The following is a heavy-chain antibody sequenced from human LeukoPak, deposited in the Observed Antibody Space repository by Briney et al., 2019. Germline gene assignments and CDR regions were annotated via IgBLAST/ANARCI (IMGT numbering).Heavy chain of an antibody. D-gene: IGHD6-19*01. CDR3: ARVDRSSGWIRARLDY. V-gene: IGHV3-48*03. Sequence: PGGSLRLSCAASGFTFSSYEMNWVRQAPGKGLEWVSYISSSGSTIYYADSVKGRFTISRDNAKNSLYLQMNSLRAEDTAVYYCARVDRSSGWIRARLDYWGQGTLVTVSS. CDR1: GFTFSSYE. J-gene: IGHJ4*02. CDR2: ISSSGSTI.